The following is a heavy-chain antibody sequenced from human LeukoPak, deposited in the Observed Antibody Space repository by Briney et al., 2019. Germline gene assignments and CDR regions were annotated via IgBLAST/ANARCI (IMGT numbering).Heavy chain of an antibody. V-gene: IGHV3-48*02. CDR1: GFTFSTYS. Sequence: GGSLRLSCAASGFTFSTYSMHWVRQAPGKGLEWVSYISSSGSNIHYADSVRGRFTISRDNAKNSLYLQMNSLRDEDTAVYYCARVLGTSGYYFGYWGQGTLVTVSS. J-gene: IGHJ4*02. D-gene: IGHD3-22*01. CDR3: ARVLGTSGYYFGY. CDR2: ISSSGSNI.